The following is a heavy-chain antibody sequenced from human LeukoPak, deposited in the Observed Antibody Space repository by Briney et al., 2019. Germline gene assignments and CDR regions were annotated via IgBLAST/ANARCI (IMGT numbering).Heavy chain of an antibody. D-gene: IGHD3-9*01. CDR1: GCTFSTYN. CDR3: ARGTDWSPLDFDY. Sequence: GGSLRLSCVASGCTFSTYNMHCVRQAPGEGRECVSTISSTSASYTYYADSLKGRFTISRDNAKNSLYLQINSLRAEDTAVYFCARGTDWSPLDFDYWGQGALVTVSS. V-gene: IGHV3-21*01. CDR2: ISSTSASYT. J-gene: IGHJ4*02.